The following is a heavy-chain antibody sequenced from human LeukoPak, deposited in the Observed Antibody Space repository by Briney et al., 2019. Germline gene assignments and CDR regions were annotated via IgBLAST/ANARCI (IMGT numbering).Heavy chain of an antibody. CDR2: ISSSGSTI. D-gene: IGHD6-13*01. CDR3: ARDRQQLVPERFDY. V-gene: IGHV3-11*01. CDR1: GFTFSDYY. Sequence: PGGSLRLSCAASGFTFSDYYMSWIRQAPGKGLEWVSYISSSGSTIYYADSVKGRFTISRDNAKNSLYLQMNSLRAEDTAVYYCARDRQQLVPERFDYWGQGTLVTVSS. J-gene: IGHJ4*02.